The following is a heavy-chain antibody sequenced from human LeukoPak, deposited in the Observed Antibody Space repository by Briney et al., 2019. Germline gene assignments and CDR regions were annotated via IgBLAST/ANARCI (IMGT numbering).Heavy chain of an antibody. CDR3: ARDGIYDSSGYYLDY. Sequence: PGGSLRLSCAASGFTFSSYGMSWVRQAPGKGLEWVSAIGGRDGSTYYADSVKGRFTISRDNSKNTLYVQMNSLRAEDTAVYYCARDGIYDSSGYYLDYWGQGTLVTVSS. CDR1: GFTFSSYG. CDR2: IGGRDGST. V-gene: IGHV3-23*01. J-gene: IGHJ4*02. D-gene: IGHD3-22*01.